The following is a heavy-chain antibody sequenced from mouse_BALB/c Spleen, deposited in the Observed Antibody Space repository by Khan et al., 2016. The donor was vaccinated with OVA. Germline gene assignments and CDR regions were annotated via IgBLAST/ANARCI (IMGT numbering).Heavy chain of an antibody. CDR2: ISYSGNT. CDR1: GYSITSDYA. D-gene: IGHD1-1*01. J-gene: IGHJ2*01. CDR3: ARVYGGDFDY. Sequence: VQLKQSGPGLVKPSQSLSHTCTVTGYSITSDYAWNWIRQFPGNKLEWMGFISYSGNTNYNPSLKSRISITRDTSKNQFFLQLNSVTTEDTATYYCARVYGGDFDYWGQGTTLTVSS. V-gene: IGHV3-2*02.